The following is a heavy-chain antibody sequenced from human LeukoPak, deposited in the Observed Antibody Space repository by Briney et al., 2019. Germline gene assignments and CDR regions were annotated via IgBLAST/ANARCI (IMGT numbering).Heavy chain of an antibody. V-gene: IGHV1-18*01. CDR2: ISAYNGKT. CDR3: ARAYDVFYDFWSGYYKDNWFDP. Sequence: ASVPVSCKASGYTFTSYGISWVRQAPGQGLEWMGWISAYNGKTHYAQKLQGRVTMTTDTSTSTAYMELRSLRSDDTAVYYCARAYDVFYDFWSGYYKDNWFDPWGQGTLVTVSS. D-gene: IGHD3-3*01. CDR1: GYTFTSYG. J-gene: IGHJ5*02.